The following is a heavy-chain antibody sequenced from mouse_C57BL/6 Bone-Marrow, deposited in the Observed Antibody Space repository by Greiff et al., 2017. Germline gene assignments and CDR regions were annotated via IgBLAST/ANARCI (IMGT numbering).Heavy chain of an antibody. J-gene: IGHJ4*01. V-gene: IGHV1-80*01. CDR1: GYAFSSYW. D-gene: IGHD2-5*01. CDR2: IYPGDGDT. Sequence: QVQLQQSGAELVKPGASVKISCKASGYAFSSYWMNWVKQRPGKGLEWIGQIYPGDGDTNYNGKFKGKATLTADKSSSTAYMQLSSLTSEDSAVYFCATPTIVTTRVGYYAMDYWGKGTSVTVSS. CDR3: ATPTIVTTRVGYYAMDY.